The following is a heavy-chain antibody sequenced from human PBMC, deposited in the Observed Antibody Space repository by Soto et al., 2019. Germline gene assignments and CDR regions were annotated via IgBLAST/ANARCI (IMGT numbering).Heavy chain of an antibody. V-gene: IGHV3-30*18. CDR2: ISYDGRNK. CDR3: AKDTYYHDSTGYYVFDY. D-gene: IGHD3-22*01. Sequence: QVQLVESGGGVVQPGRSLRLSCAASGSTFRSYGMHWVRQAPGKGLEWVAAISYDGRNKNYVVSVKGRFTISRDNSEKTLYLQMNSLRAEDSAVYYCAKDTYYHDSTGYYVFDYWGQGTLVTVSS. J-gene: IGHJ4*02. CDR1: GSTFRSYG.